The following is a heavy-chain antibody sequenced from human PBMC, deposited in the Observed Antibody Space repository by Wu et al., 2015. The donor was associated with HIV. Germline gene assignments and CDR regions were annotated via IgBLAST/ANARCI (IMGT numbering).Heavy chain of an antibody. CDR1: GYTFTGYY. J-gene: IGHJ4*02. V-gene: IGHV1-2*02. Sequence: QVQLVQSGAEVKKPGASVKVSCKASGYTFTGYYMHWVRQAPGQGLEWMGWINPNSGGTNYAQKFQGRVTMTRDTSISTAYMELSRLRSDDTAVYYCARGRAASEVVAIFDYWGQGTLVTVSS. D-gene: IGHD3-22*01. CDR2: INPNSGGT. CDR3: ARGRAASEVVAIFDY.